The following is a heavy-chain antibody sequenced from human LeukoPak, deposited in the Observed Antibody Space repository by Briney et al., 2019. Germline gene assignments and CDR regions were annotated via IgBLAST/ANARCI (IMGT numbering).Heavy chain of an antibody. V-gene: IGHV5-51*01. CDR1: GYSFTSYW. CDR3: ATWGYYDSSGYYIFDY. D-gene: IGHD3-22*01. Sequence: GGSLQISCKGSGYSFTSYWIGWVRQMPGKGLEWMGIIYPGDSDTRYSPSFQGQVTISADKSISTAYLQRSSLKASDTAMYYCATWGYYDSSGYYIFDYWGQGTLVTVSS. J-gene: IGHJ4*02. CDR2: IYPGDSDT.